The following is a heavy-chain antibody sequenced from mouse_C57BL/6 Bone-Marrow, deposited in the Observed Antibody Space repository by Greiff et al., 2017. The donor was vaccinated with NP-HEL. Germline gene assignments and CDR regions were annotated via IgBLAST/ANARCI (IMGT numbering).Heavy chain of an antibody. CDR1: GYTFTSYG. CDR3: ARRTVVATYPIDWYFDV. V-gene: IGHV1-81*01. Sequence: QVQLKESGAELARPGASVKLSCKASGYTFTSYGISWVKQRTGQGLEWIGEIYPRSGNTYYNEKFKGKATLTAGKSSSTAYMEVRSLTSADSAVYFGARRTVVATYPIDWYFDVWGTGTTVTVSS. J-gene: IGHJ1*03. D-gene: IGHD1-1*01. CDR2: IYPRSGNT.